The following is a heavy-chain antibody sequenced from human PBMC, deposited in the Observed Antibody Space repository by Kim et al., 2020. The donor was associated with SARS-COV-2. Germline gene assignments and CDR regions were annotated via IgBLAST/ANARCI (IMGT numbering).Heavy chain of an antibody. V-gene: IGHV4-39*07. Sequence: PSLKSRVTISVDTSTNQFSLKLSSVTAADTAVYYCARDFGSSWPYYFDYWGQGTLVTVSS. CDR3: ARDFGSSWPYYFDY. J-gene: IGHJ4*02. D-gene: IGHD6-13*01.